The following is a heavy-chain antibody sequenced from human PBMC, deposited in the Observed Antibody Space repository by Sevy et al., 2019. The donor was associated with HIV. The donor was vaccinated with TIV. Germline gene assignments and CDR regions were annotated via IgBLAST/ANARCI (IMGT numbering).Heavy chain of an antibody. V-gene: IGHV3-11*01. J-gene: IGHJ5*02. CDR2: ISSSGSTI. Sequence: GGSLRLSCAASGFTFSDYYMSWVRQAPGKGLEWVSYISSSGSTIYYADSVKGRFTISRDNAKNSLYLQMNSLRAEDTAEYYCARDPTYYDFWSGYYTGWFDPWGQGTLVTVSS. CDR1: GFTFSDYY. CDR3: ARDPTYYDFWSGYYTGWFDP. D-gene: IGHD3-3*01.